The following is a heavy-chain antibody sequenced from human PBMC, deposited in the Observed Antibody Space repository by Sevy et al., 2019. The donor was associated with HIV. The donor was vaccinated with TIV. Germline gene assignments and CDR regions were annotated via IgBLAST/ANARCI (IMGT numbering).Heavy chain of an antibody. CDR2: ISTSSNNI. V-gene: IGHV3-21*01. CDR3: ARTFSFSWYDY. CDR1: EFAFNIHN. J-gene: IGHJ4*02. D-gene: IGHD6-13*01. Sequence: GGSLRLSCVASEFAFNIHNMSWVPQAPGKGLEWVSSISTSSNNIYYADSVEGRFTISRDNAKNSLYLQMNSLRAEDTAVYYCARTFSFSWYDYWGQGTLVTVSS.